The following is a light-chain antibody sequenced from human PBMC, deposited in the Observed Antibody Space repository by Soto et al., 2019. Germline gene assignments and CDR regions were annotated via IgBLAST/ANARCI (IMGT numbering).Light chain of an antibody. CDR3: QQYYSSPYT. V-gene: IGKV4-1*01. Sequence: DIVMTQSPASLAVSLGERATINCKSSQTVLYTSSNKNYLAWYQQKPGQPPKLLLYWASTRESGVPDRFSGSGSGTDFTLTITSLQAEDVAVYYCQQYYSSPYTFGQGTKLEIK. CDR1: QTVLYTSSNKNY. CDR2: WAS. J-gene: IGKJ2*01.